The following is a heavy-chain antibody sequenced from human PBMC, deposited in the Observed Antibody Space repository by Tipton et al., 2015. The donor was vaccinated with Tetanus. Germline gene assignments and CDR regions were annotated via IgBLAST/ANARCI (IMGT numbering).Heavy chain of an antibody. V-gene: IGHV3-53*01. CDR2: IFNYGGT. J-gene: IGHJ3*02. D-gene: IGHD2-15*01. Sequence: SLRLSCAASGFTVSNSYMTWVRQAPGKGLEWVSSIFNYGGTYSADSVKGRFTISRDNSKNTLYLQMNSLRAEDTAVYYCGGFSFSDDLDIWGRWTMVPVTS. CDR3: GGFSFSDDLDI. CDR1: GFTVSNSY.